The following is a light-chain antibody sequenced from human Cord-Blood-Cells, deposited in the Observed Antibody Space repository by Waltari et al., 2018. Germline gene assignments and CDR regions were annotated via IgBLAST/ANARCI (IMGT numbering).Light chain of an antibody. CDR2: EGS. CDR1: SSDVGSYNL. J-gene: IGLJ3*02. CDR3: CSYAGSSTFVV. V-gene: IGLV2-23*03. Sequence: QSALTQPASVSGSPGQSITISCTGTSSDVGSYNLASWYQQHPGKAPKLMIYEGSKRPSCLSNRFSGSKSGNTASLTISGLQAEDEADYYCCSYAGSSTFVVFGGGTKLTVL.